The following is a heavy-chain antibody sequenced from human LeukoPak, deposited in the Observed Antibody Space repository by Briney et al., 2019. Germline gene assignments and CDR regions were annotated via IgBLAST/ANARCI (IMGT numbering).Heavy chain of an antibody. D-gene: IGHD3-10*01. CDR1: GFTFSSYA. Sequence: GGSLRLSCAASGFTFSSYAMSWVRQAPGKGVEWVSTISGGGAGTYYADSVKGRFTISRDNPKNTLYLQMNSLRAEDTAIYYCAKGTRGSGTSYNDDYWGQGTLVTVSS. CDR3: AKGTRGSGTSYNDDY. V-gene: IGHV3-23*01. J-gene: IGHJ4*02. CDR2: ISGGGAGT.